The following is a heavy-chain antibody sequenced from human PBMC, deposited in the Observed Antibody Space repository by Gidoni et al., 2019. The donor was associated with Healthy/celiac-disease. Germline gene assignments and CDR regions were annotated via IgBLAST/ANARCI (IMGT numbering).Heavy chain of an antibody. J-gene: IGHJ5*02. Sequence: QITFQESVPTLVKPTQTLTLTCTFSGSSLRTLGVGLSWSRPPPGKGLEWLAIIYWDDDKRYSPSLNSRLTINKDSYKSQVVLTMGKMNPVDTAAYYCAHRPPLGRGSGNWFDLWGQGTMVTVSS. V-gene: IGHV2-5*02. CDR2: IYWDDDK. D-gene: IGHD3-10*01. CDR3: AHRPPLGRGSGNWFDL. CDR1: GSSLRTLGVG.